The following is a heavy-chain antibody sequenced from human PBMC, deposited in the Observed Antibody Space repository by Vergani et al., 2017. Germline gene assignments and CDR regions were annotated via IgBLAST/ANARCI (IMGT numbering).Heavy chain of an antibody. CDR2: ISGSGGTT. Sequence: EVQLLESGGGLVQPGGSLRLSCAASGFTFSSYAMSWVRQAPGKGLEWVSSISGSGGTTYYADSVKGRFTISRDNSKNTLYLQMNRLRAEDTAVYYCAKSHFYYDSSGYWDFDYWGQGTLVTVSS. CDR1: GFTFSSYA. V-gene: IGHV3-23*01. D-gene: IGHD3-22*01. CDR3: AKSHFYYDSSGYWDFDY. J-gene: IGHJ4*02.